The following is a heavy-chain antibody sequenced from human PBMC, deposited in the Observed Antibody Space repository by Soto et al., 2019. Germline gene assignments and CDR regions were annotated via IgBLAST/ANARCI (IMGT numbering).Heavy chain of an antibody. J-gene: IGHJ4*02. CDR1: GFTFSSYA. CDR3: AKDPAYYYDSSGQLAFDY. CDR2: ISGSGGST. D-gene: IGHD3-22*01. Sequence: GGSLRLSCTASGFTFSSYAMSWVRQAPGKGLEWVSAISGSGGSTYYADSVKGRFTISRDNSKNTLYLQMNSLRAEDTAVYYCAKDPAYYYDSSGQLAFDYWGQGT. V-gene: IGHV3-23*01.